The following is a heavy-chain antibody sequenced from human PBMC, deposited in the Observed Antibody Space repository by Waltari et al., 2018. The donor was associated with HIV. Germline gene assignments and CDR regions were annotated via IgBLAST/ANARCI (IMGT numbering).Heavy chain of an antibody. D-gene: IGHD3-22*01. J-gene: IGHJ4*02. CDR3: ARDGDHDSSGYLAS. CDR1: GGTFTS. V-gene: IGHV1-69*04. CDR2: IIPLLGIP. Sequence: QVQLVQSGAEVKKPGSSLKVSCKASGGTFTSWVRQAPGQGLQWMGGIIPLLGIPSEAQNFQGRVSITADEVTSTVYLELTSLRSDDTAVYFCARDGDHDSSGYLASWGQGALVTVSS.